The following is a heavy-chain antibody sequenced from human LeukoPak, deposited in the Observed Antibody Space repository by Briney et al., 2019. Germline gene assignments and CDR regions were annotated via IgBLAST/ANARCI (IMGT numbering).Heavy chain of an antibody. Sequence: SETLSLTCAVSGASIDSHSWWSWVRQPPGKGLEWIGEVYHSGGANYKPSLKSRVTISADTSKNHFSLKLTSVTAADTAIYYCAYNRSFALDNWGQGTLVTVSS. D-gene: IGHD1-26*01. V-gene: IGHV4/OR15-8*01. CDR1: GASIDSHSW. CDR2: VYHSGGA. J-gene: IGHJ4*02. CDR3: AYNRSFALDN.